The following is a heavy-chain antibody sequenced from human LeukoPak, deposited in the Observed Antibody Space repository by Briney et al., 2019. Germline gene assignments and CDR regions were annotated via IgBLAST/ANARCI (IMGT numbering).Heavy chain of an antibody. J-gene: IGHJ4*02. Sequence: SSETLSLTCTVSGGSISNYYWSWIRQPPGKGLEWIGYVYYSGKTNYNPSLKSRVNISIDTSKNQFSLNLSSVTAADTAVYYCARSPTVTILFDYWGQGTLVTVSS. D-gene: IGHD4-17*01. V-gene: IGHV4-59*01. CDR1: GGSISNYY. CDR2: VYYSGKT. CDR3: ARSPTVTILFDY.